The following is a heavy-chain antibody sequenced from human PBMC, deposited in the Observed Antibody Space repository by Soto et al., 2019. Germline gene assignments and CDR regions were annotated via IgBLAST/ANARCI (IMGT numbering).Heavy chain of an antibody. Sequence: VKVSCKASGGTFSSYTISWVRQAPGQGLEWMGRIIPILGIANYAQKFQGRVTITADKSTSTAYMELSSLRSEDTAVYYCARDRGHNYCSGGSCYSDYWGQGTLVTVSS. J-gene: IGHJ4*02. D-gene: IGHD2-15*01. V-gene: IGHV1-69*04. CDR1: GGTFSSYT. CDR2: IIPILGIA. CDR3: ARDRGHNYCSGGSCYSDY.